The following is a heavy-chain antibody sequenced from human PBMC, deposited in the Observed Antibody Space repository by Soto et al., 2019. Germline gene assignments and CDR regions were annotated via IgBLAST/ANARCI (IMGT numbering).Heavy chain of an antibody. J-gene: IGHJ4*01. D-gene: IGHD6-19*01. Sequence: GGSLRLSCAASGFTVSSKYMSWVRQAPGKGLEWVSLINRGGSISYADSVKGRFTISRDNSENTLYLQMSTLGVEDTAVYYCARAPEQRPIDYWGHGSLVTVSS. V-gene: IGHV3-66*01. CDR3: ARAPEQRPIDY. CDR1: GFTVSSKY. CDR2: INRGGSI.